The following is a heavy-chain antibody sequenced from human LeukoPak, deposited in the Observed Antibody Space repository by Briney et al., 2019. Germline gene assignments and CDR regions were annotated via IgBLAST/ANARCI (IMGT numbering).Heavy chain of an antibody. J-gene: IGHJ4*02. CDR2: LHRSDST. Sequence: GGSLRLSCAASGFPVSINYMSWVRQAPGKGLEWVSVLHRSDSTYYTDSVKGRFTISRDNSKNTLCLQMTSLRAEDTAVYYCARIYGDGYPLDSWGQGTLVTVSS. D-gene: IGHD4/OR15-4a*01. CDR3: ARIYGDGYPLDS. V-gene: IGHV3-53*01. CDR1: GFPVSINY.